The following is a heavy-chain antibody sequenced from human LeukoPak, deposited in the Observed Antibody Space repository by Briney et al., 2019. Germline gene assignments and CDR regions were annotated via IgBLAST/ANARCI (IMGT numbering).Heavy chain of an antibody. CDR3: ALLTVASDFDY. V-gene: IGHV3-30*04. D-gene: IGHD5-12*01. CDR2: ISYDGSNK. CDR1: GFTFSNYA. J-gene: IGHJ4*02. Sequence: PGRSLRLSCAASGFTFSNYAMHWVRQAPGKGLEWVAVISYDGSNKFYADSVKGRFTISRDNSKNTLHLQMNSLRAEDTAVYYCALLTVASDFDYWGQGALVTDSS.